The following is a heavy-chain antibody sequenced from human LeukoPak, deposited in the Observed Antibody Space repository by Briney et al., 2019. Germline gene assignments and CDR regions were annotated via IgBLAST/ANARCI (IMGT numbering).Heavy chain of an antibody. J-gene: IGHJ4*02. CDR1: GYTFTGYY. V-gene: IGHV1-2*02. CDR3: ARQAPPYDSSGYFDY. Sequence: ASVKVPCKASGYTFTGYYMHWVRQAPGQGLEWMGWINPNSGGTNYAQKFQGRVTMTRDTSISTAYMELSRLRSDDTAVYYCARQAPPYDSSGYFDYWGQGTLVTVSS. CDR2: INPNSGGT. D-gene: IGHD3-22*01.